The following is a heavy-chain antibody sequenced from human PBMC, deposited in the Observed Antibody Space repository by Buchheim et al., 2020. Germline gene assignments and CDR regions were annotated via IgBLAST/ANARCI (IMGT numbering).Heavy chain of an antibody. J-gene: IGHJ6*02. CDR3: ARTGPRLGLAARYYYYGMDV. V-gene: IGHV1-46*03. CDR1: GYTFTSYD. CDR2: INPSGGST. D-gene: IGHD6-6*01. Sequence: QVQLVQSGAEVKKPGASVKVSCKASGYTFTSYDINWVRQAPGQGLEWMGIINPSGGSTSYAQKFQGRVTMTRDTSTSTVYMELSSLRSEDTAVYYCARTGPRLGLAARYYYYGMDVWGQGTT.